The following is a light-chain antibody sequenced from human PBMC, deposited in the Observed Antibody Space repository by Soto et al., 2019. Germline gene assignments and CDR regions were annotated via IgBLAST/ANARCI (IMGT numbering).Light chain of an antibody. Sequence: DIQMTQSPSTLSASVGDGVTISCRASQTISYWLAWYQQKPGQVPKLLIYKASRLESGVPSRFSGSASGTEFTLTISSLQPDDFASYYCQQYHSYPLTFGGGTKVEIK. CDR2: KAS. CDR1: QTISYW. CDR3: QQYHSYPLT. J-gene: IGKJ4*01. V-gene: IGKV1-5*03.